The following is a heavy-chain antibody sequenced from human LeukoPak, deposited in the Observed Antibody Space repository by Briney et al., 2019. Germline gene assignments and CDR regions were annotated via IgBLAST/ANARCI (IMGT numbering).Heavy chain of an antibody. D-gene: IGHD4-23*01. CDR1: GFTFSSYG. Sequence: LPGGSLRLSCAASGFTFSSYGMHWVRQAPGKGLEWVATINQNGGVKYYVDSVKGRFTISRDNAKTSLFLQMNSLRIDDTAMYYCTRTVNSASDFWGQGTLVTVSS. V-gene: IGHV3-7*03. CDR2: INQNGGVK. CDR3: TRTVNSASDF. J-gene: IGHJ4*02.